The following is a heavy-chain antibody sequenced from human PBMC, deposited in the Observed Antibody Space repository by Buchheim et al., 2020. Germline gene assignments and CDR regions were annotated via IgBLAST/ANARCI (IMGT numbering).Heavy chain of an antibody. D-gene: IGHD3-3*01. V-gene: IGHV3-7*01. CDR2: IKQDGSEK. CDR1: GFTFSSYW. J-gene: IGHJ5*02. CDR3: ARGPPYYDPRHWFDP. Sequence: EVQLVESGGGLVQPGGSLRLSCAASGFTFSSYWMSWVRQAPGKGLEWVANIKQDGSEKYYVDSVKGRFTISRDNAKHSLYLKMNSLRAEDTAVYYCARGPPYYDPRHWFDPWGQGTL.